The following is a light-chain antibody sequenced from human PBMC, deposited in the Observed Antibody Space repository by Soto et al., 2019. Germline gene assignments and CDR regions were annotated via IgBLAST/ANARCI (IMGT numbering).Light chain of an antibody. Sequence: QLVLTQSPSASASPGASVKLTCTLSSGHSDYAIAWHQQQPEKGPRYLMKVTSDGSHIKGDGIPDRFSGSSSGADRYLTISSLRSDDEADYYCQAWGTGGVFGGGTKLTVL. CDR3: QAWGTGGV. J-gene: IGLJ3*02. CDR1: SGHSDYA. V-gene: IGLV4-69*01. CDR2: VTSDGSH.